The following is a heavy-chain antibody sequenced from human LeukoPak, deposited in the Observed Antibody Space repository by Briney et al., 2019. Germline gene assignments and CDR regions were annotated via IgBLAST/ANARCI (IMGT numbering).Heavy chain of an antibody. CDR1: GGSISSSNW. CDR3: ARVWYYDILTGYYVTEDGMDV. Sequence: SETLSLTCAVSGGSISSSNWWSWVHQPPGKGLEWIGEIYHSGSTNYNPSLKSRVTISVDKSKNQFSLKLSSVTAADTAVYYCARVWYYDILTGYYVTEDGMDVWGKGTTVTVSS. D-gene: IGHD3-9*01. V-gene: IGHV4-4*02. CDR2: IYHSGST. J-gene: IGHJ6*04.